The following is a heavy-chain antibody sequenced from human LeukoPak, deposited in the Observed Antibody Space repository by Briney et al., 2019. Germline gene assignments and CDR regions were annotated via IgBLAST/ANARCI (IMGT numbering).Heavy chain of an antibody. CDR1: GGSFSGYY. D-gene: IGHD1-1*01. CDR3: ARGRRTTTTLRGFTFDY. V-gene: IGHV4-34*01. Sequence: SETLSLTCAVYGGSFSGYYWSWIRQPPGKGLEWIGEINHSGSTNYNPSHKSRVTISVDTSKNQFSLKLSSVTAADTAVYYCARGRRTTTTLRGFTFDYWGQGTLVTVSS. CDR2: INHSGST. J-gene: IGHJ4*02.